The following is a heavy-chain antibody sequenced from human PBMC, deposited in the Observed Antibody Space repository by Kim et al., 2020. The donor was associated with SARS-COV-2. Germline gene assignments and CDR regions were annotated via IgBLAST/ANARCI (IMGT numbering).Heavy chain of an antibody. Sequence: GGSLRLSCAASGFTFSSYGMHWVRQAPGKGLEWVAVIWYDGSNKYYADPVKGRFTISRDNSKNTLYLQMNSLRAEDTAVYYCARGRSMSSSWNHFDYWGQGTLVTVSS. CDR2: IWYDGSNK. CDR3: ARGRSMSSSWNHFDY. CDR1: GFTFSSYG. V-gene: IGHV3-33*01. D-gene: IGHD6-13*01. J-gene: IGHJ4*02.